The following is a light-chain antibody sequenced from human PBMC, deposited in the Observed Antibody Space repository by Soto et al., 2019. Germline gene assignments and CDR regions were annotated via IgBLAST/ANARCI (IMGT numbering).Light chain of an antibody. J-gene: IGLJ3*02. Sequence: QSALTQPRSVSGSPGQSVTISCTGTSSDVGGYNLVSWYQQYAGKAPKLRIYDVSKRPSGVPDRFSGSKSGNTASLTISGLQGEDEADYYCCSYAGSHWVFGGGTKLTVL. CDR3: CSYAGSHWV. CDR1: SSDVGGYNL. CDR2: DVS. V-gene: IGLV2-11*01.